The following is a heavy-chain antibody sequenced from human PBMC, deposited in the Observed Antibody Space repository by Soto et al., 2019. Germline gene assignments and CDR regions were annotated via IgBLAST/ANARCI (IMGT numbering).Heavy chain of an antibody. CDR1: GVSITSYY. CDR2: IYHSGST. D-gene: IGHD3-3*01. Sequence: PSETLSLTCTVSGVSITSYYWNWIRQPPGKGLEWIGKIYHSGSTDYNPSLKSRVTILVDTSKNQFSLKLRSVTAADKAVYYCARARSGFLFDYWGQGSLVTVSS. V-gene: IGHV4-59*08. CDR3: ARARSGFLFDY. J-gene: IGHJ4*02.